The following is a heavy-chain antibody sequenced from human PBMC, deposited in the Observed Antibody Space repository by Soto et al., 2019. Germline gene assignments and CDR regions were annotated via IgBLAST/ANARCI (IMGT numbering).Heavy chain of an antibody. CDR3: AREGYYDSRGYPYGIDV. CDR2: ISFDGSNE. D-gene: IGHD3-22*01. Sequence: PGGSLRLSCTASGFNFSDYVVHWVRQAPGRGLEWMAFISFDGSNEYYADFVKGRLTISRDNSKNMIYLQLNSLRADDAAVYFCAREGYYDSRGYPYGIDVWGQGTTVTVSS. CDR1: GFNFSDYV. V-gene: IGHV3-30-3*01. J-gene: IGHJ6*02.